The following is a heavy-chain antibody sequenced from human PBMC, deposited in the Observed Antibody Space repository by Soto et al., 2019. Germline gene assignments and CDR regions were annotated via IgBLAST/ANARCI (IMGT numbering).Heavy chain of an antibody. V-gene: IGHV1-46*01. D-gene: IGHD7-27*01. CDR1: GYTFTSYY. CDR2: INPSGGST. J-gene: IGHJ3*02. CDR3: ARHIGKWGFDI. Sequence: VASVKVSCKASGYTFTSYYMHWVRQAPGQGLEWMGIINPSGGSTSYAQKFQGRVTMTRDTSTSTAYMELSSLRSEDTAVYYCARHIGKWGFDIWGPGTMVTVSS.